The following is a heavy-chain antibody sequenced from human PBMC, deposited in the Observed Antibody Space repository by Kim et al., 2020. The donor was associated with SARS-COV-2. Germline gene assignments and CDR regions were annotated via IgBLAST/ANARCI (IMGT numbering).Heavy chain of an antibody. CDR2: VYYTGAT. J-gene: IGHJ4*02. V-gene: IGHV4-39*01. D-gene: IGHD3-3*01. CDR1: GGSISSSGYY. Sequence: SETLSLTCAVSGGSISSSGYYWGWIRQPPGKGLEWIGSVYYTGATYYNPSLKSRVTISVDTSNNQFSLKLSSVTAADTAVYYCARHFRGPSLRFLGLSRFDHWGQGTLVTVSS. CDR3: ARHFRGPSLRFLGLSRFDH.